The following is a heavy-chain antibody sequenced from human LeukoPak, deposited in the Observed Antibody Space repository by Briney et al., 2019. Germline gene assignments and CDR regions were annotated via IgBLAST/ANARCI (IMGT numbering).Heavy chain of an antibody. CDR1: GFTFDDYA. D-gene: IGHD3-10*01. CDR3: AKDISRGEQRVFDY. V-gene: IGHV3-9*01. CDR2: ISWNSGSI. J-gene: IGHJ4*02. Sequence: GGSLRLSCAASGFTFDDYAMHWVRQAPGKGLEWVSGISWNSGSIGYADSVKGRFTISRDNAKNSLYLQMNSLRAEDTALYYCAKDISRGEQRVFDYWGQGTLVTVSS.